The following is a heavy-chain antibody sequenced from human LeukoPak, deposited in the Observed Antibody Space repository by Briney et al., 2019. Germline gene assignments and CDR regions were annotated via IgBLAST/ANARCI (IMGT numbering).Heavy chain of an antibody. CDR3: ARDRKGDYYYYYMDV. D-gene: IGHD1-26*01. V-gene: IGHV4-31*03. CDR1: GGSISSGGYY. J-gene: IGHJ6*03. Sequence: TLSLTCTVSGGSISSGGYYWSWIRQHPGKGLEWIGYIYYSGSTYYNPSLKSRVTISVDTSKNQFSLKLSSVTAADTAVYYCARDRKGDYYYYYMDVWGKGTTVTVSS. CDR2: IYYSGST.